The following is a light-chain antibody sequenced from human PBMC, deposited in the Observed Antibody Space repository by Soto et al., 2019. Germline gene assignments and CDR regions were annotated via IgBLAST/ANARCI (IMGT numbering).Light chain of an antibody. Sequence: QAVVTQEPSLTVSPGGTVTLTCASSTGTVTSGHYPNWLQQKPGQAHRALIYSTDTRHSWTPARFSGSLLGGKAALTLSGVQPEDEADYYCLLYYGGAVVFGGGTKLTVL. J-gene: IGLJ2*01. CDR2: STD. CDR3: LLYYGGAVV. CDR1: TGTVTSGHY. V-gene: IGLV7-43*01.